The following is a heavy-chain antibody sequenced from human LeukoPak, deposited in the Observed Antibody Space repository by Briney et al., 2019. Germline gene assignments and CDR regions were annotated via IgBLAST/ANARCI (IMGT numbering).Heavy chain of an antibody. D-gene: IGHD3-3*01. V-gene: IGHV3-20*04. CDR2: IKWNGGST. CDR3: ARDRNDYDFWSGYSMSYFDY. Sequence: GGSLRLSCAASGFTFEDYDMNWVRQAPGKGLEWVSGIKWNGGSTGYADSVRGRFTISRDNAKNSLYLQMNSLRAEDMALYYCARDRNDYDFWSGYSMSYFDYWGQGTLVTVSS. J-gene: IGHJ4*02. CDR1: GFTFEDYD.